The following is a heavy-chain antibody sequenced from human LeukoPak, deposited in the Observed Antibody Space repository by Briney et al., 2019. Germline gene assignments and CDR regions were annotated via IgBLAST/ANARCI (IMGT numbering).Heavy chain of an antibody. CDR3: ARVLYGDSSIDY. CDR1: GGSISSSSYY. CDR2: IYYSGST. V-gene: IGHV4-39*01. J-gene: IGHJ4*02. D-gene: IGHD4-17*01. Sequence: SETLSLTCTVSGGSISSSSYYWGWIRQPPGQGLEWIGSIYYSGSTYYNPSLKSRVTISVDTSKNQFSLKLSSVTAADTAVYYCARVLYGDSSIDYWGQGTLVTVSS.